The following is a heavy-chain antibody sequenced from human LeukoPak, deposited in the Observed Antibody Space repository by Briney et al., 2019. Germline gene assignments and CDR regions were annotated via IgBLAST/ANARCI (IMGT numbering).Heavy chain of an antibody. D-gene: IGHD3-22*01. CDR1: GFTFSSYA. Sequence: PGQSLRLSCAASGFTFSSYAMSWVRQAPGKGLEWVSGITGGGTTTHHADSVKGRFTISRDNSKNTLFLQMNSLRVEDTALYYCARAYGSSGYFQLPIDYWGQGTLVTVSS. V-gene: IGHV3-23*01. CDR2: ITGGGTTT. J-gene: IGHJ4*02. CDR3: ARAYGSSGYFQLPIDY.